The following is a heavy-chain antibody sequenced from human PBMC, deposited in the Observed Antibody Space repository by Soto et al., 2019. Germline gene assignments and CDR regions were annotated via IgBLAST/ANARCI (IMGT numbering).Heavy chain of an antibody. V-gene: IGHV1-3*01. J-gene: IGHJ4*02. D-gene: IGHD3-22*01. CDR2: INAGNGNT. Sequence: ASVKVSCKASGYTFTSYDMHWVRQAPGQRLEWMGWINAGNGNTKYSQKFQGRVTITRDTSASTAYMELSSLRSEDTAVYYCARDGPYYYDSSGYDYWGQGTLVTVSS. CDR1: GYTFTSYD. CDR3: ARDGPYYYDSSGYDY.